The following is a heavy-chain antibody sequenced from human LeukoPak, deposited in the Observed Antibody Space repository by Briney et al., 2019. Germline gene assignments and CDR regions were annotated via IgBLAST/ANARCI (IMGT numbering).Heavy chain of an antibody. CDR3: ARVSSSSWWALDY. CDR2: INTDGSST. D-gene: IGHD6-13*01. J-gene: IGHJ4*02. Sequence: PGGSLRLFCAASGFTFSSYWMHWVRQAPGKGLVWVSRINTDGSSTSYADSVKGRFTISRDNAKNTLYLQMNSLRAEDTAVYYCARVSSSSWWALDYWGQGTLVTVSS. V-gene: IGHV3-74*01. CDR1: GFTFSSYW.